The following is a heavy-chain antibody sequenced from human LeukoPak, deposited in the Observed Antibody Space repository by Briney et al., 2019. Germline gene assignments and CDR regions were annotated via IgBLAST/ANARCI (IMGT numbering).Heavy chain of an antibody. Sequence: SETLSLTCTVSGGSISSYYWSWIRQPPGKGLEWIGYIYYSGSTNYNPSLKSQVTISVDTSKNQFSLKLSSVTAADTAVYYCAACSGGSSAFDYWGQGTLVTVSS. V-gene: IGHV4-59*01. CDR3: AACSGGSSAFDY. J-gene: IGHJ4*02. CDR1: GGSISSYY. D-gene: IGHD2-15*01. CDR2: IYYSGST.